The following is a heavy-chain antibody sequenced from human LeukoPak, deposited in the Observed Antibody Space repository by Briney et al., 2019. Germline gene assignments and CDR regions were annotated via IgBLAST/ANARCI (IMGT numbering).Heavy chain of an antibody. D-gene: IGHD1-14*01. V-gene: IGHV3-30*18. CDR2: ISYDGSNK. CDR3: AKNAEQNNYYYYYGMDV. Sequence: GGSLRLSCAASGFTFSSYGMHWVRQAPGKGLEWVAVISYDGSNKYYADSVKGRFTISRDNSKNTLYLQMNSLRAEGTAVYYCAKNAEQNNYYYYYGMDVWGQGTTVTVSS. CDR1: GFTFSSYG. J-gene: IGHJ6*02.